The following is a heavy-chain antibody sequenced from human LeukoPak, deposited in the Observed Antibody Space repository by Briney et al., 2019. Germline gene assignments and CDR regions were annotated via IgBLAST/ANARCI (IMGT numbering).Heavy chain of an antibody. CDR3: ARDGMVRGVIKNFDY. V-gene: IGHV4-4*07. Sequence: SETLSLTCTVSGDSISNYYWSWIRQPAGKGLEWIGSIYYSGSTYYNPSLKSRVTISVDTSKNQFSLKLSSVTAADTAVYYCARDGMVRGVIKNFDYWGQGTLVTVSS. D-gene: IGHD3-10*01. CDR1: GDSISNYY. CDR2: IYYSGST. J-gene: IGHJ4*02.